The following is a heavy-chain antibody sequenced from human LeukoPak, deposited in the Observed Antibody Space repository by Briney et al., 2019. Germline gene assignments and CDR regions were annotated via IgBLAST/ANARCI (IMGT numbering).Heavy chain of an antibody. CDR1: GGSISSGSYY. CDR2: IYTSGST. D-gene: IGHD1-14*01. CDR3: ARGITALDY. V-gene: IGHV4-61*02. J-gene: IGHJ4*02. Sequence: TSQTLSLTCTVSGGSISSGSYYWSWIRQPAGKGLEWIGRIYTSGSTNYNPSLKSRVTISVDKSKNQFSLKLSSVTAADTAVYYCARGITALDYWGQGTLVTVSS.